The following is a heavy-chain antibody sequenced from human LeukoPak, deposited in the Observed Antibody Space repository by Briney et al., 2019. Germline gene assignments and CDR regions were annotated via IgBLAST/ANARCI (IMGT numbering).Heavy chain of an antibody. D-gene: IGHD1-26*01. Sequence: GRSLRLSCVASGFSISTYWMHSVRHAPGKGLGWVSRINPYGSNTNYADSVKGRFTISRDSARNTVYLQMNSLRADDTGVYYCARGNSGSSGLWDSWGQGTLVTVSS. CDR2: INPYGSNT. CDR3: ARGNSGSSGLWDS. CDR1: GFSISTYW. V-gene: IGHV3-74*01. J-gene: IGHJ4*02.